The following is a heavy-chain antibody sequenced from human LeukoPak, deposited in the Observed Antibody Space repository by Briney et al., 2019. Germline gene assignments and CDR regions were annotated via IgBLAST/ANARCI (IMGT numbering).Heavy chain of an antibody. J-gene: IGHJ3*02. D-gene: IGHD2/OR15-2a*01. CDR2: IYYSGST. V-gene: IGHV4-39*01. CDR3: ARSLMTLSDAFDI. Sequence: PSETLSHTCTVSGGSISSSSYYWGWIRQPPGKGLEWIGSIYYSGSTYYNPSLKSRVTISVDTSKNQFSLKLSSVTAADTAVYYCARSLMTLSDAFDIWGQGTCVTVSS. CDR1: GGSISSSSYY.